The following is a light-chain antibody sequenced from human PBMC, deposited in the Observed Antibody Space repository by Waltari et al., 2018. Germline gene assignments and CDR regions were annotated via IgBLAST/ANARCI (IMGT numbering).Light chain of an antibody. J-gene: IGKJ1*01. Sequence: EIVLTQSPGTLSLSPGERATLSCRASQSVSNMLAWYQQKPGQAPRLLISDTSNRATGIPARFSGSGSGTDFTLTISSLEPEDFAVYYCQQRSNWPPTFGQGTKVEI. V-gene: IGKV3-11*01. CDR2: DTS. CDR3: QQRSNWPPT. CDR1: QSVSNM.